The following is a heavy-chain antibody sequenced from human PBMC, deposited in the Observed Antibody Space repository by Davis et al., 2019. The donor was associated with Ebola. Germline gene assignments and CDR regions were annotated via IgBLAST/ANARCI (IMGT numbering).Heavy chain of an antibody. V-gene: IGHV4-59*01. J-gene: IGHJ4*02. CDR2: IYYSGST. CDR3: ARAQFPTTSDY. CDR1: GGSISSYY. Sequence: SETLSLTCTVSGGSISSYYWSWIRQPPGKGLEWIGYIYYSGSTNYNPSLKSRVTISVDTSKNQFSLKLSSVTAADTAVYYCARAQFPTTSDYWGQGILVTVSS. D-gene: IGHD1-1*01.